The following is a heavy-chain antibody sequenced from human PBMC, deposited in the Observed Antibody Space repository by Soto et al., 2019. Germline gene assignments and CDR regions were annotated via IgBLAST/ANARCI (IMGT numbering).Heavy chain of an antibody. J-gene: IGHJ5*02. CDR1: GGSISSGGYY. CDR2: IYYSGST. D-gene: IGHD6-6*01. V-gene: IGHV4-31*03. CDR3: ARGRYSSSSSWFDP. Sequence: QVQLQESGPGLVKPSQTLSLSCTVSGGSISSGGYYWSWIRQHPGKGLEWIGYIYYSGSTYYNPSLKSRVTISVDTSKNQFSLNLRSMTAADTAVYYCARGRYSSSSSWFDPWGQGTLVTVSS.